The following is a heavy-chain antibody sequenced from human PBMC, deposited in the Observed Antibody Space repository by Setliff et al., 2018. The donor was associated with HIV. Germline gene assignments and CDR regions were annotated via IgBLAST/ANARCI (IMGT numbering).Heavy chain of an antibody. CDR1: GFTFSSYW. Sequence: PGGSLRLSCAASGFTFSSYWMHWVRQAPGKGLEWVSPISSRSSYIYYADSVKGRFTISRDYAKNSLYLQMNSLRAEDTAVYYCVRVGDYGDYIPRGEGRRNAFDIWGQGTMVTVSS. CDR2: ISSRSSYI. J-gene: IGHJ3*02. D-gene: IGHD4-17*01. V-gene: IGHV3-21*01. CDR3: VRVGDYGDYIPRGEGRRNAFDI.